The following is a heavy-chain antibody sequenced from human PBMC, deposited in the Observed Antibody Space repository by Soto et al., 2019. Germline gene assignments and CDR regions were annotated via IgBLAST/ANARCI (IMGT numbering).Heavy chain of an antibody. D-gene: IGHD1-26*01. V-gene: IGHV3-23*01. CDR3: AKDLMGATSGDY. CDR1: GFTFSSYA. Sequence: EVQLLESGGGLVQPGGSLRLSCAASGFTFSSYAMSWVRQAPGKGLEWVSAISGSGGSTYYADSVEGRFTISRDNSKNTLYLQMNSLRAEDTAVYYCAKDLMGATSGDYWGQGTLVTVSS. CDR2: ISGSGGST. J-gene: IGHJ4*02.